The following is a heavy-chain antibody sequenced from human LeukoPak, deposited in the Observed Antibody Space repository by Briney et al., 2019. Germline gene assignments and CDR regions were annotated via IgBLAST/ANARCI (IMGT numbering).Heavy chain of an antibody. D-gene: IGHD3-16*01. J-gene: IGHJ6*03. Sequence: GGSLRLSCAASGFTFSSYWMSWVRQAPGKGLEWVANIKQDGSEKYYVDSVKGRFTISRDNAKNSLYLQMNSLRAEDTAVYYCARVDGGSYSKYYLDYYYMDVWGKGTTVTVSS. V-gene: IGHV3-7*01. CDR3: ARVDGGSYSKYYLDYYYMDV. CDR1: GFTFSSYW. CDR2: IKQDGSEK.